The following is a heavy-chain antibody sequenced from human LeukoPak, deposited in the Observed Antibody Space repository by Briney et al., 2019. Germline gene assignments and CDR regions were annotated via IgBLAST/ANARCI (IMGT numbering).Heavy chain of an antibody. J-gene: IGHJ4*02. Sequence: PSETLSLTCTVSGGSISSYYWSWIRQPPGRGLEWIGEIHHSGSTNYNPSLKSRVTISVGTSKNQFSLKLSSVTAADTAVYYCARALENYYGSGTYPDYWGQGTLVTVSS. CDR3: ARALENYYGSGTYPDY. D-gene: IGHD3-10*01. CDR1: GGSISSYY. CDR2: IHHSGST. V-gene: IGHV4-59*12.